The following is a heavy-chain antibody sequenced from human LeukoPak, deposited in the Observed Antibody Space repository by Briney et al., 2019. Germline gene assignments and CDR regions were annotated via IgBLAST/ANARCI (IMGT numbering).Heavy chain of an antibody. Sequence: SQTLSLTCTVSGGSISSSSYYWGWIRQPPGKGLEWIGSIYYSGSTYYNPSLKSRVTISVDTSKNQFSLKLSSVTAADTAVYYCARHPTLRYFDWLSSVGAFDIWGQGTMVTVSS. D-gene: IGHD3-9*01. J-gene: IGHJ3*02. V-gene: IGHV4-39*01. CDR1: GGSISSSSYY. CDR2: IYYSGST. CDR3: ARHPTLRYFDWLSSVGAFDI.